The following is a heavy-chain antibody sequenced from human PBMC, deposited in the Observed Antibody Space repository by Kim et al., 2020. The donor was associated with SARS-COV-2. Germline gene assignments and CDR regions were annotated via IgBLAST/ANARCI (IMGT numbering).Heavy chain of an antibody. Sequence: SETLSLTCTVSGGSISSSSYYWGWIRQPPGKGLEWIGSIYYSGSTYYNPSLKSRVTISVDTSKNQFSLKLSSVTAADTAVYYCARHDIVVVPAAALTGEIDIWGQGTMVTVSS. D-gene: IGHD2-2*01. V-gene: IGHV4-39*01. CDR2: IYYSGST. CDR3: ARHDIVVVPAAALTGEIDI. CDR1: GGSISSSSYY. J-gene: IGHJ3*02.